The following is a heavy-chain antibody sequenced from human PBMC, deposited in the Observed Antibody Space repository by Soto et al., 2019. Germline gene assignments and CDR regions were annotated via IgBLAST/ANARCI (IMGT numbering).Heavy chain of an antibody. CDR1: GGSISSGGYY. D-gene: IGHD1-26*01. CDR3: ARGWELPAFDY. Sequence: QVQLQESGPGLVKPSQTLSLTCTVSGGSISSGGYYWSWIRQHPGKGLEWIGYIYYSGSTYYNPSLKRRVTTSVDTSKNQFSLKLSSVTAADTAVYDCARGWELPAFDYWGQGTLVTVSS. J-gene: IGHJ4*02. V-gene: IGHV4-31*03. CDR2: IYYSGST.